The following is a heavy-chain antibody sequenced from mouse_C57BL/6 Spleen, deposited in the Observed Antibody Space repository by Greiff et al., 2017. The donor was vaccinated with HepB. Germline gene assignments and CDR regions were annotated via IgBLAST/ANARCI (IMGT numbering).Heavy chain of an antibody. CDR1: GYTFTNYW. Sequence: VQLQESGAELVRPGTSVKMSCKASGYTFTNYWIGWAKQRPGHGIEWIGDIYPGGGYTNYNEKFKGKATLTADKSSSTAYMQFSSLTSEASAIYYCARYGPWYFDVWGTGTTVTVSS. D-gene: IGHD1-1*02. CDR3: ARYGPWYFDV. CDR2: IYPGGGYT. V-gene: IGHV1-63*01. J-gene: IGHJ1*03.